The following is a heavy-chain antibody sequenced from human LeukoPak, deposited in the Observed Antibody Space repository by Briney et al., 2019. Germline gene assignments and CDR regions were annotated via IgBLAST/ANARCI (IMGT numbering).Heavy chain of an antibody. J-gene: IGHJ5*02. V-gene: IGHV4-34*01. CDR3: ARHVRKRGIAVAGTPGWFDP. D-gene: IGHD6-19*01. CDR2: INHSGST. Sequence: SETLSLTCAVYGGSFSGYYWSWIRQPPGKGLEWIGEINHSGSTNYNPSLKSRVTMSVDTSKNQFSLKLSSVTAADTAVYYCARHVRKRGIAVAGTPGWFDPWGQGTLVTVSS. CDR1: GGSFSGYY.